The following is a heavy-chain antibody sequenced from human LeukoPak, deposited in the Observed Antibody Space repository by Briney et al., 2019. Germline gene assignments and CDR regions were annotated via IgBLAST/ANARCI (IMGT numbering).Heavy chain of an antibody. V-gene: IGHV3-66*02. J-gene: IGHJ6*04. CDR3: ARDQDGDSGAFAMDV. CDR2: IYSGGST. Sequence: GGSLRLSCAASGFTVSSNYMSWVRQAPGKGLEWVSVIYSGGSTYYADSVKGRFTISRDNSKNTLYLQMNSLRAEDTAVYYCARDQDGDSGAFAMDVWGKGTTVTVSS. CDR1: GFTVSSNY. D-gene: IGHD4-17*01.